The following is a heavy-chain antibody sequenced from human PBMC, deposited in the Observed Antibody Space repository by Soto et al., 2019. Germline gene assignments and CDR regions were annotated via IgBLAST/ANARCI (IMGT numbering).Heavy chain of an antibody. Sequence: VESLKISCKGSGYSFTSYWIAWVRQMPGKGLEWMGIIYPGDSNSRYRPSFQGQVTMSVDKSLNTVYLQWGSLKASDTALYYCARHLISPGYYDYGMDVWGQGTTVTVS. V-gene: IGHV5-51*01. J-gene: IGHJ6*02. CDR2: IYPGDSNS. CDR1: GYSFTSYW. D-gene: IGHD2-8*02. CDR3: ARHLISPGYYDYGMDV.